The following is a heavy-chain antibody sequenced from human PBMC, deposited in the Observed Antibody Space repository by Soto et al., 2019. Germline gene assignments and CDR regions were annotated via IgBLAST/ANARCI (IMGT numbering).Heavy chain of an antibody. D-gene: IGHD6-13*01. CDR1: GFTFISYT. J-gene: IGHJ4*02. Sequence: QMQLVESGGGVVQPGRSLRLSCAASGFTFISYTMHWVRQAPGKGLEWVAVISYDGSNQYYADSVQGRFTISRDNSKNTLFLQMNSLRPEDTAVYYCARDPTITPWYSSAYEDYWGQGTLVTVSS. V-gene: IGHV3-30-3*01. CDR3: ARDPTITPWYSSAYEDY. CDR2: ISYDGSNQ.